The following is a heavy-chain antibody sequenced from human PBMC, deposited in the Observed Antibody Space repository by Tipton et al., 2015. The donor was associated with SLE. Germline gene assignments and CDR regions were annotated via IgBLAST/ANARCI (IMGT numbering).Heavy chain of an antibody. D-gene: IGHD3-22*01. Sequence: TLSLTCTVSGGSISTYYWNWIRQPPGKGLEWIGYIYYIGRTSYNPSPDTERTNYNPSLESRVTMSIDTSKNQFSLKLSAVTAADTAVYYCASEGHRSFYDSIHAVWGPATMVIVSS. V-gene: IGHV4-59*01. CDR2: IYYIGRTSYNPSPDTERT. J-gene: IGHJ3*01. CDR3: ASEGHRSFYDSIHAV. CDR1: GGSISTYY.